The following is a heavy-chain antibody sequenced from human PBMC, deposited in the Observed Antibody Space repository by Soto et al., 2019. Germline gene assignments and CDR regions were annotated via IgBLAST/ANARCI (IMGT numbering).Heavy chain of an antibody. CDR1: GFKFNNYW. Sequence: PGRSLRLSCAAAGFKFNNYWLSWVRQAPGKGLEWVANIKQDGSEEYYVDSVKGRFTISRDNAKNSLYLQMNSLRAADTAVYDCARDSVWYFDYWGLGTLVTVSS. J-gene: IGHJ4*02. CDR3: ARDSVWYFDY. D-gene: IGHD2-21*01. CDR2: IKQDGSEE. V-gene: IGHV3-7*03.